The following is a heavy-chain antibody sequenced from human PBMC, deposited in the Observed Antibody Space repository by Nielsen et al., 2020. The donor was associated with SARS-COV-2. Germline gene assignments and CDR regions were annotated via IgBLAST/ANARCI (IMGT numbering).Heavy chain of an antibody. V-gene: IGHV1-18*01. CDR2: ISAYNGNT. D-gene: IGHD6-13*01. Sequence: ASVKVSCKASGYTFTSYGISWVRQAPGQGLEWMGWISAYNGNTNYAQKLQGRVTMTTDTSTSTAYMELSSLRSEDTAVYYCARDIAAAGTENWFDPWGQGTLVTVSS. CDR1: GYTFTSYG. CDR3: ARDIAAAGTENWFDP. J-gene: IGHJ5*02.